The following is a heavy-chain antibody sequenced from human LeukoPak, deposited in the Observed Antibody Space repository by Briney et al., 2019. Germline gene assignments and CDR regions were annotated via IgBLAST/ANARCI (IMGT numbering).Heavy chain of an antibody. CDR2: IYSSGGT. J-gene: IGHJ6*02. V-gene: IGHV3-53*04. CDR1: GFIVSYNY. CDR3: AIDSHYGTDI. D-gene: IGHD3-9*01. Sequence: GGSLRLSCAASGFIVSYNYMSWVRQAPGKGLEWVSVIYSSGGTYYADSAKGRFTISRHNSKNTLYLQMNSLRPDDTAVYYCAIDSHYGTDIWGQGTTVTVSS.